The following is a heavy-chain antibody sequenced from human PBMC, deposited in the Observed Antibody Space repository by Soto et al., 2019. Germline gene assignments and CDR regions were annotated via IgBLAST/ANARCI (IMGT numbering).Heavy chain of an antibody. D-gene: IGHD6-13*01. CDR3: ARGPGSWYYYYMDV. CDR2: MNPNSGNT. J-gene: IGHJ6*03. CDR1: GYTFTSYD. V-gene: IGHV1-8*01. Sequence: QVQLVQSGAEVKKPGASVKVSCKASGYTFTSYDINWVRQATGQGLEWMGWMNPNSGNTGYAQKFHGKVTMTRNTSISTASMELSSLRSEDTAVYYCARGPGSWYYYYMDVWGKGTTVTVSS.